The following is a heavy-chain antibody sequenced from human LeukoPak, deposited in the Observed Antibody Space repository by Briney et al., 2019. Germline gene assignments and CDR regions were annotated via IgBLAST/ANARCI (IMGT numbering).Heavy chain of an antibody. D-gene: IGHD2-15*01. J-gene: IGHJ5*02. V-gene: IGHV4-4*02. Sequence: SGTLSLTCAVSGGSISSSYWWSWVRQPPGKGLEWIGEIYHSGSTNYNPSLKSRVTMSVDKSKNQFSLKLSSVTAADTAVYYCARRPGSGWFDPWGQGTLVTVSS. CDR1: GGSISSSYW. CDR2: IYHSGST. CDR3: ARRPGSGWFDP.